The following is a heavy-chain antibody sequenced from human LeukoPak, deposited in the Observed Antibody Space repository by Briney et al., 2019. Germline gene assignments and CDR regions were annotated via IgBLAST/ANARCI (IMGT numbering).Heavy chain of an antibody. V-gene: IGHV4-31*11. CDR1: GGSITTGGHY. J-gene: IGHJ4*02. CDR3: ARRVGKYPTYYFDY. Sequence: SETLSLTCVVSGGSITTGGHYWTWIRQVPGKGPEWIGYVSYTGSNNYNPSPKSRLTISVDTSKSQFSLKLSSVTAADTAVYYCARRVGKYPTYYFDYWGQGALVTVSS. D-gene: IGHD1-26*01. CDR2: VSYTGSN.